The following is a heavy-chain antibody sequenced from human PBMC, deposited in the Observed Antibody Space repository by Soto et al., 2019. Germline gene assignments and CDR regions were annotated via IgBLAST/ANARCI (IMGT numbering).Heavy chain of an antibody. V-gene: IGHV3-23*01. CDR2: ISGSGGST. D-gene: IGHD2-15*01. CDR1: GFTFSSYA. J-gene: IGHJ3*02. CDR3: ATPNSGEVVAATDAFDI. Sequence: EVQLLESGGGLVQPGGSLRLSCAASGFTFSSYAMSWVRQAPGKGLQWVSAISGSGGSTYYADSVKGRFTISRDNSKNTLYLQMNSLRAEDTAVYYCATPNSGEVVAATDAFDIWGQGTMVTVSS.